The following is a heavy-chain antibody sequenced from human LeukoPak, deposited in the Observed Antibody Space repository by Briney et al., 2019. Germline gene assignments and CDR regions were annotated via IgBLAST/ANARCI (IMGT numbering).Heavy chain of an antibody. V-gene: IGHV4-34*01. CDR2: INDSGRT. J-gene: IGHJ6*03. CDR3: ARRWNYGRNYYIDV. D-gene: IGHD1-7*01. CDR1: GGSISNYY. Sequence: PSETLSLTCAVYGGSISNYYWSWIRQPPGKGLEWIGEINDSGRTNYNPSLMSRVTISVDTSKNQFSLRLNSVTATDTAVYYCARRWNYGRNYYIDVWGKGATVSVSS.